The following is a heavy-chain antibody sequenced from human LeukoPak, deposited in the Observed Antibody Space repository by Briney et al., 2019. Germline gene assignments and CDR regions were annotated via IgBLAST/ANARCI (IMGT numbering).Heavy chain of an antibody. J-gene: IGHJ4*02. CDR1: GGSFSGYY. CDR3: ASSPVGATDY. D-gene: IGHD1-26*01. CDR2: INHSGST. Sequence: SETLSLTCAVYGGSFSGYYWSWIRQPAGKGLEWIGEINHSGSTNYNPSLKSRVTISVDTSKNQFSLKLSSVTAADTAVYYCASSPVGATDYWGQGTLVTVSS. V-gene: IGHV4-34*01.